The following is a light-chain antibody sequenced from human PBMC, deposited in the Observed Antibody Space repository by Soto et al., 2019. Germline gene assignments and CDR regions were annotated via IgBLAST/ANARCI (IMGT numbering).Light chain of an antibody. Sequence: DIQMTQSPSSLSASVGDRVTITCRASQTISVYLAWYQQKPGKAPNLLIYKASRLHSGVPSRFSGSGSGTEFTFTITGLQPDDFATYYCQQYVGYSRTFGQGTKVDIK. CDR1: QTISVY. J-gene: IGKJ1*01. CDR2: KAS. CDR3: QQYVGYSRT. V-gene: IGKV1-5*03.